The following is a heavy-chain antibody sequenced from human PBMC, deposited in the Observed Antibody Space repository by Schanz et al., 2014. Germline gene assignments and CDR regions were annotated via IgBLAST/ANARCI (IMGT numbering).Heavy chain of an antibody. Sequence: EVQLVESGGGLVQPGGSLRLSCATSGLTFTSAWMTWVRQAPGKGLEWVAAVSSRSDEIKYADSVRGRFTISRDNSRSTMYLQMNSLRAEDTAVYFCAKDLGVDCGDGCFNWYFDLWGRGTLVTVSS. CDR1: GLTFTSAW. CDR2: VSSRSDEI. D-gene: IGHD2-21*02. J-gene: IGHJ2*01. V-gene: IGHV3-23*04. CDR3: AKDLGVDCGDGCFNWYFDL.